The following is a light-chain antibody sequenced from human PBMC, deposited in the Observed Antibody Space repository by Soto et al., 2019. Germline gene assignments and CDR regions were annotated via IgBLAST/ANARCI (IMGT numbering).Light chain of an antibody. Sequence: QSVLTQPAPVSGSPGQSITISCTGTSNDVGGYNFVSWYQQHPGRAPKLMIFEVNSRPSGISNRFSGSKSGNTASLTISRLQPEDEADYYCSSYTSGSTPYVFGTGTKLTVL. CDR3: SSYTSGSTPYV. CDR1: SNDVGGYNF. J-gene: IGLJ1*01. CDR2: EVN. V-gene: IGLV2-14*01.